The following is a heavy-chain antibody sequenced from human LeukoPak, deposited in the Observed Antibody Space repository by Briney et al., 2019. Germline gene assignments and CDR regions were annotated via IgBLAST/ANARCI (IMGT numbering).Heavy chain of an antibody. CDR2: IWYDESNK. D-gene: IGHD6-19*01. V-gene: IGHV3-33*03. CDR1: GFAFSNYD. Sequence: GGSLRLSCAASGFAFSNYDMHWVRQAPGKGLEWVALIWYDESNKYYADSVKGRFTISRDNAKNSLYLQMNSLRAEDTAVYYCARAVAGTLIYFDNWGQGTLVTVSS. CDR3: ARAVAGTLIYFDN. J-gene: IGHJ4*02.